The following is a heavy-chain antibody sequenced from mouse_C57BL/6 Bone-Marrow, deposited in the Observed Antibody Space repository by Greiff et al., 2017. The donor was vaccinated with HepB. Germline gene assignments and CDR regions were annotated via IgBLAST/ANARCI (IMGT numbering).Heavy chain of an antibody. CDR2: ISSGGSYT. CDR1: GFTFSSYG. CDR3: ARGAITFDY. Sequence: DVMLVESGGDLVKPGGSLKLSCAASGFTFSSYGMSWVRQTPDKRLEWVATISSGGSYTYYPDSVKGRFTISRDNAKNTLYLQMSSLKSEDTAMYYCARGAITFDYWGQGTTLTVSS. J-gene: IGHJ2*01. V-gene: IGHV5-6*02. D-gene: IGHD1-2*01.